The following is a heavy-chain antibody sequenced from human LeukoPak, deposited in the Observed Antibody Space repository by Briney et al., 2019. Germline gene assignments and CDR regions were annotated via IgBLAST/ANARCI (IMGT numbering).Heavy chain of an antibody. CDR1: GFTFSSYS. CDR3: ARLRITMVRGVNDLYNWFDP. CDR2: ISSSGSTI. V-gene: IGHV3-48*04. Sequence: GGSLRLSCAASGFTFSSYSMNWVRQAPGKGLEWVSYISSSGSTIYYADSVKGRFTISRDNAKNSLYLQMNSLRAEDTAVYYCARLRITMVRGVNDLYNWFDPWGQGTLVTVSS. J-gene: IGHJ5*02. D-gene: IGHD3-10*01.